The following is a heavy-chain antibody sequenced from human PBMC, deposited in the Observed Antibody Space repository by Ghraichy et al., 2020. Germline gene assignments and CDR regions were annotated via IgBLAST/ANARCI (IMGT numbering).Heavy chain of an antibody. J-gene: IGHJ5*02. CDR2: IKSKTNGGTA. CDR3: TTTYPWSDP. Sequence: GALRLSCVASGITLSETWMSWVRQAPRTGLEWIGRIKSKTNGGTAEYAAPVKGRFTISRDDSKNTLYLQMNSLKIEDTAVYYCTTTYPWSDPWGPGTLVTVSS. CDR1: GITLSETW. V-gene: IGHV3-15*05. D-gene: IGHD2-2*01.